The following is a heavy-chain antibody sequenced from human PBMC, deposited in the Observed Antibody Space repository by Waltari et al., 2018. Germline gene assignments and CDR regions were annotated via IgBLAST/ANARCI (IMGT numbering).Heavy chain of an antibody. D-gene: IGHD3-10*01. CDR3: ASQEYGSGSYYEFDY. J-gene: IGHJ4*02. CDR2: IYPGDSDT. Sequence: GKGLEWMGIIYPGDSDTIYSPSFQGQVTISADKSISTAYLQWSRLKAWDTDMYYCASQEYGSGSYYEFDYWGQGTLVTVSS. V-gene: IGHV5-51*01.